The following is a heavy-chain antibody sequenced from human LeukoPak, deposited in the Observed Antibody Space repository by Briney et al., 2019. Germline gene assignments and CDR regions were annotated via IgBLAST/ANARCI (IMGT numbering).Heavy chain of an antibody. V-gene: IGHV4-59*08. CDR1: GGSVSSYY. D-gene: IGHD3-16*02. Sequence: ASETLSLTCTVSGGSVSSYYWSWIRQPPGKGLEWIGYIYYSGSTNYNPSLKSRVTISVDTSKNQFSLKLSSVTAADTAVYYCAXLSADDAFDIWGQGTMVTVSS. CDR2: IYYSGST. J-gene: IGHJ3*02. CDR3: AXLSADDAFDI.